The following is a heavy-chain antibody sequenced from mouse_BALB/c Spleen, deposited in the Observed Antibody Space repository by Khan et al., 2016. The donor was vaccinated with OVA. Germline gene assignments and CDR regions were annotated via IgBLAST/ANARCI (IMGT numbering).Heavy chain of an antibody. V-gene: IGHV3-2*02. D-gene: IGHD1-1*02. CDR3: ARVYGGDFDY. J-gene: IGHJ2*01. CDR1: GYSITSDYA. Sequence: EVQLVESGPGLVKPSQSLSLTCTVTGYSITSDYAWNWIRQFPGNKPEWMGFISYSGNTNYNPSLKSRISITRDTSKNQFFLQLNSVTTEDTATDYCARVYGGDFDYWGQGTTLTVSS. CDR2: ISYSGNT.